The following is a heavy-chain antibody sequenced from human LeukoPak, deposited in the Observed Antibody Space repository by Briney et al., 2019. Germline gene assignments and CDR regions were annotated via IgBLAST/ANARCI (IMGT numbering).Heavy chain of an antibody. CDR3: AKDSGAAAGHMRWYYFDY. CDR2: ISWNSGSI. D-gene: IGHD6-13*01. V-gene: IGHV3-9*01. J-gene: IGHJ4*02. CDR1: GFTLDDYA. Sequence: GGSLRLSCAASGFTLDDYAMHWVRQAPGKGLEWVSGISWNSGSIGYADSVKGRFTISRDNAKNSLYLQMNSLRAEDTALYYCAKDSGAAAGHMRWYYFDYWGQGTLVTVSS.